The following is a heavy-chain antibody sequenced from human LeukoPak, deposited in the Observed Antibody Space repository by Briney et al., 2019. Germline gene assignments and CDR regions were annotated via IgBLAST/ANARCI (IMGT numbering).Heavy chain of an antibody. CDR2: ISSSSSYI. CDR3: AREIDYYGSGSYSHDAFDI. J-gene: IGHJ3*02. Sequence: PGGSLRLSCAASGFTFSSYSMNWVRQAPGKGLEWVSSISSSSSYIYYADSVKGRFTISRDNAKNSLYLQMNSLRAEDTAVYYCAREIDYYGSGSYSHDAFDIWGQGTMVTVSS. CDR1: GFTFSSYS. V-gene: IGHV3-21*01. D-gene: IGHD3-10*01.